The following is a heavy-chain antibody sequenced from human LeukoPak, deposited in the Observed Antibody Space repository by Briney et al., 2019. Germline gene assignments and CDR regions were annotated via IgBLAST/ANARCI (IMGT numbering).Heavy chain of an antibody. CDR2: ISSSSSYI. D-gene: IGHD6-13*01. J-gene: IGHJ4*02. V-gene: IGHV3-21*01. Sequence: GGSLRLSCAASGFTFSSYSMNWVRQAPGKGLEWVSSISSSSSYIYYADSVKGRFTISRDNAKNSLYLQMNSLRAEDTAVYYCAREVEGPYSSSWYGGGDYWGQGTLVTVSS. CDR1: GFTFSSYS. CDR3: AREVEGPYSSSWYGGGDY.